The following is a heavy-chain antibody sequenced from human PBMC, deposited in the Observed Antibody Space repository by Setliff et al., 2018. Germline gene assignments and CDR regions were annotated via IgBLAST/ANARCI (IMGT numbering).Heavy chain of an antibody. CDR3: AKCGGDHCCPLYQYYMDV. CDR1: GFTFSSEY. V-gene: IGHV3-48*01. D-gene: IGHD2-21*02. CDR2: ISSSSTSI. Sequence: GGSLRLSCAASGFTFSSEYMNWVRQAPGKGLEWVSYISSSSTSIYSDSVKDRFTISRDNAKKSLYLQMDSLRAEDTAVYYCAKCGGDHCCPLYQYYMDVWGKGTTVTVSS. J-gene: IGHJ6*03.